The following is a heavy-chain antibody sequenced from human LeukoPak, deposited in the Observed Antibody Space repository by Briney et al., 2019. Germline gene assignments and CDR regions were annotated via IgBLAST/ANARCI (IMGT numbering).Heavy chain of an antibody. D-gene: IGHD1-7*01. CDR2: IIPILGIA. Sequence: SVKVSCKASGGTFSSYAISWVRQAPGQGLGWMGRIIPILGIANYAQKFQGRVTITADKSTSTAYMELSSLRSEDTAVYYCASLTGTTVYYYYYYYMDVWGKGTTVTVSS. CDR3: ASLTGTTVYYYYYYYMDV. CDR1: GGTFSSYA. V-gene: IGHV1-69*04. J-gene: IGHJ6*03.